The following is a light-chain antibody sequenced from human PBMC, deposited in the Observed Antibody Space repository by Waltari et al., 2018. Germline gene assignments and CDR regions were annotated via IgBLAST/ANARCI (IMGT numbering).Light chain of an antibody. V-gene: IGKV3-20*01. CDR1: QSVSSSY. J-gene: IGKJ2*01. CDR3: QQYGSSPQYT. CDR2: GAS. Sequence: EIVLTQSPDTLSLSPGERATLSCRASQSVSSSYLAWYQQKPGQAPRPLIYGASSRATGIPDRFSGSGSGTDFTLTISRLEPEDFAVYYCQQYGSSPQYTFGQGTKLEIK.